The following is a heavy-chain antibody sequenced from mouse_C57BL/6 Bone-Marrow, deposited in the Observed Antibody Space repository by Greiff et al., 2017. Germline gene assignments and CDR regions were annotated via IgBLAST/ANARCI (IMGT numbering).Heavy chain of an antibody. CDR2: IDPSDSYT. J-gene: IGHJ4*01. Sequence: QVQLQQPGAELVKPGASVKLSCKASGYTFTSYWMQWVKQRPGQGLEWIGEIDPSDSYTNYNQKFKGKATLTVDTSSSTAYMQLSSLTSEDSAVYYCARWEDGSSYYAMDYWGQGTSVTVSS. CDR3: ARWEDGSSYYAMDY. D-gene: IGHD1-1*01. CDR1: GYTFTSYW. V-gene: IGHV1-50*01.